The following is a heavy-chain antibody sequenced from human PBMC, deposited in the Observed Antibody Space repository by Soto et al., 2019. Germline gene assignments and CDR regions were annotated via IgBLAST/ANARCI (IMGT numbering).Heavy chain of an antibody. Sequence: QELLEESGGGVVQPGRSLRLSCVVSGFMFRGYVMHWVRQAPGKGLEWVAVTSYDGSNEYYRDSVKGRFTISRDNAKNLLYLQMSSLKTEDTAVYDCAKGGWNPRARYLDHWGQGTLVTVSS. CDR1: GFMFRGYV. D-gene: IGHD1-1*01. CDR2: TSYDGSNE. J-gene: IGHJ4*02. V-gene: IGHV3-30*18. CDR3: AKGGWNPRARYLDH.